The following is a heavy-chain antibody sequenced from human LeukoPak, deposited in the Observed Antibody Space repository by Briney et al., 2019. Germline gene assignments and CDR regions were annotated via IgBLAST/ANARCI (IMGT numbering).Heavy chain of an antibody. Sequence: GGSLRLSCAASGFTFSTYNMNWIRQAPGKGLEWGSSITTGSTDIYYADSLKGRFTISRDDAKNSVYLQMNSLRVEDTAVYYCARDLPGVPIDHWGQGILVTVSS. CDR3: ARDLPGVPIDH. CDR2: ITTGSTDI. J-gene: IGHJ4*02. V-gene: IGHV3-21*06. CDR1: GFTFSTYN.